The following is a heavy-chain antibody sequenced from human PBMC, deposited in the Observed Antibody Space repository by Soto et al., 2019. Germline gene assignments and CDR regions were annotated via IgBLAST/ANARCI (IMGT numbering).Heavy chain of an antibody. D-gene: IGHD6-19*01. Sequence: QVQLVQSGAEVKKPGASVKVSCKASGYTFTSFGISWVRQAPGQGLEWMGWISAYNGNPNYAQKLQGRVTTTTDTATRTANMKLRGLRSDHTAGYYRAKGCGGPGVSSGRNLAYWGQRTLVTVSS. J-gene: IGHJ4*02. CDR2: ISAYNGNP. CDR3: AKGCGGPGVSSGRNLAY. V-gene: IGHV1-18*01. CDR1: GYTFTSFG.